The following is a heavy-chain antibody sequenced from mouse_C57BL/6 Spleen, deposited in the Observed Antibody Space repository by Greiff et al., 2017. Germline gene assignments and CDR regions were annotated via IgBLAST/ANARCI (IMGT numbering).Heavy chain of an antibody. CDR2: IYPGSGST. Sequence: QVQLQQPGAELVKPGASVKMSCKASGYTFTSYWITWVKPRPGQGLEWIGDIYPGSGSTNYNEKFKSKATLTVDTSSRPAYMQLSSLTSEDSAVYNCAREGDYFYYWGKGTTLTVSS. J-gene: IGHJ2*01. CDR3: AREGDYFYY. CDR1: GYTFTSYW. V-gene: IGHV1-55*01.